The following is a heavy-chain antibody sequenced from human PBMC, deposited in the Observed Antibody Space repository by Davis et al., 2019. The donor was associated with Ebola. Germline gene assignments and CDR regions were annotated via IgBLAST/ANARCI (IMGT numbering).Heavy chain of an antibody. Sequence: GESLKISCAASDFIVSDYYMSWIRQAPGKGLEWLSYISGSDFIYYADSVKGRFSISRDNARNSLYLQMNSLRAEDTAVYYCARRVDYWGQGTLVTVSS. CDR2: ISGSDFI. J-gene: IGHJ4*02. CDR3: ARRVDY. V-gene: IGHV3-11*01. CDR1: DFIVSDYY.